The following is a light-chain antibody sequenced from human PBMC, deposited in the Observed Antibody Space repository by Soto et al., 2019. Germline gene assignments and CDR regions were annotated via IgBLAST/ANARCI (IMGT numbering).Light chain of an antibody. J-gene: IGKJ5*01. Sequence: EIIMTRSPATLSVSPGERATLSCRASQSVSDRLAWYQQKPGQAPRLLMYGASTRATGIPARFSGSGSGTEFTLTISGLQSEDFAVYYCQQYDKWPPITFGQGTRLEIK. CDR2: GAS. V-gene: IGKV3-15*01. CDR1: QSVSDR. CDR3: QQYDKWPPIT.